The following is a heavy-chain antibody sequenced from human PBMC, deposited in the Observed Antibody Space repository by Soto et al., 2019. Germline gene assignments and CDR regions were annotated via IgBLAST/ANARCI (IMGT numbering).Heavy chain of an antibody. CDR3: ARGLGNGWVRSPHGWYFAL. J-gene: IGHJ2*01. V-gene: IGHV1-2*04. Sequence: QVQLVQSGAEVKKPGASVKVSCKASGYTFTGYYMHWVRQAPGQGLEWMGWINPNSGGTNYAQKFQVWVTMTRDTSISPADMDLSRLRSDDTAVYYCARGLGNGWVRSPHGWYFALWGRGPLVTVSS. CDR2: INPNSGGT. CDR1: GYTFTGYY. D-gene: IGHD3-10*01.